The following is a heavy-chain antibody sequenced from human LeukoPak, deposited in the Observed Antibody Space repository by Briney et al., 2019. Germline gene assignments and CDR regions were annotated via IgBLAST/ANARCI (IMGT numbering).Heavy chain of an antibody. CDR2: ISHTERT. Sequence: SETLSLTCTVSGASISSGNWWSWVRQPPGRGLEWIAEISHTERTSSNPSLKSRATTSLDKSKNQFSLTLSSVTAADTAVYYCVRDCSGGTCYGAFTIWGQGPMVTVSS. V-gene: IGHV4-4*02. CDR1: GASISSGNW. CDR3: VRDCSGGTCYGAFTI. J-gene: IGHJ3*02. D-gene: IGHD2-15*01.